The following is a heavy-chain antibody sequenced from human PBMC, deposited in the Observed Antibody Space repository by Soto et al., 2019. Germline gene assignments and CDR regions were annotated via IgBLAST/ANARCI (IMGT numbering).Heavy chain of an antibody. J-gene: IGHJ5*02. CDR2: IRSSRYRATT. Sequence: GGSLRLSCATSGVTVRAHGMIWVRQAPAKGLDWVGFIRSSRYRATTEYAASVKGRFFISRDDSKSIASLQMHTLETEDTAVYYCTRDPLRCSGGSCYSADAWGQGTLVTVSS. CDR1: GVTVRAHG. D-gene: IGHD2-15*01. V-gene: IGHV3-49*04. CDR3: TRDPLRCSGGSCYSADA.